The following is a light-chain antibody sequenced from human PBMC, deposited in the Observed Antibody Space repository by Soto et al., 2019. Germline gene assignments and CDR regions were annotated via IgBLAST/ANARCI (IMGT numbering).Light chain of an antibody. Sequence: EIVMTQSPATLSVSPGEGATLSCRASQSVHSDLAWYQQKPGQAPRLLIYDASKRATGIPARFSGSGSGTEFTLTISSLQSEDFATYYCQQSNNYPWTFGQGTRVEI. CDR3: QQSNNYPWT. CDR1: QSVHSD. V-gene: IGKV3-15*01. CDR2: DAS. J-gene: IGKJ1*01.